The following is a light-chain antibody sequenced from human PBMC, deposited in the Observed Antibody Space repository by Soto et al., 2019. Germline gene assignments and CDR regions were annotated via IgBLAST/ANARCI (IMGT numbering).Light chain of an antibody. J-gene: IGKJ4*01. V-gene: IGKV3-11*01. CDR1: QSVSSY. Sequence: IVLTKSPATLSVSPWERSTLSCRASQSVSSYLAWYQQKPGQAPRLLIYDASNRATGIPARFSGSGSGTDFTLTISSLEPEDFAVYYCQQRSNWPLTFGGGTKVDIK. CDR2: DAS. CDR3: QQRSNWPLT.